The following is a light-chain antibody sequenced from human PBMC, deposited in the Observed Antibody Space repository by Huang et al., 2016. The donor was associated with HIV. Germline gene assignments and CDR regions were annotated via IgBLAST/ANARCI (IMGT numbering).Light chain of an antibody. CDR1: QRISTW. V-gene: IGKV1-5*03. CDR3: QHQWT. Sequence: DIQVTQSPSTLSAFVGDRVNITCRTSQRISTWLAWDQQRPGKAPNLLISKASNLETWVPSRFSGNGSGTEFTLTINGLQPDDLATYYCQHQWTFGQGTKVEIK. J-gene: IGKJ1*01. CDR2: KAS.